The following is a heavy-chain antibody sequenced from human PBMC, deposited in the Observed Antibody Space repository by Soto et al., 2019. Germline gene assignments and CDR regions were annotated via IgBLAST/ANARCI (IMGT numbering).Heavy chain of an antibody. D-gene: IGHD6-19*01. J-gene: IGHJ5*02. CDR1: GGTFSSYA. Sequence: ASVKVSCKASGGTFSSYAINWVRQAPGQGLEWMGGIIPIFGTANYAQKFQGRVAITADESTSTAYMELSSLRSEDTAVYYCARIAVAGTGWFDPWGQGTLVTVSS. CDR3: ARIAVAGTGWFDP. V-gene: IGHV1-69*13. CDR2: IIPIFGTA.